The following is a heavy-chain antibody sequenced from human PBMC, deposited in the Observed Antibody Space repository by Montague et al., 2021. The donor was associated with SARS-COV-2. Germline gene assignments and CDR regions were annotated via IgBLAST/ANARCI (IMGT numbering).Heavy chain of an antibody. CDR1: GDSVSSNSAA. J-gene: IGHJ6*02. D-gene: IGHD6-13*01. CDR3: ASGRMVPYSSSWTTLYYYYGMDV. V-gene: IGHV6-1*01. CDR2: TYYRPKWYN. Sequence: CAISGDSVSSNSAAWNWIRQSPSRGLEWLGRTYYRPKWYNDYAVSVKSRMTINPDTSKNQFSLQLNSVTPEDTAVYYCASGRMVPYSSSWTTLYYYYGMDVWGQGTTVTVSS.